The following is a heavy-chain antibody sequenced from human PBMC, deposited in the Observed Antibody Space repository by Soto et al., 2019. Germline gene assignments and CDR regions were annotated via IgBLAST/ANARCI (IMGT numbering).Heavy chain of an antibody. CDR1: GGTFSSYA. CDR3: AARFTQYSGYDLRYYYYGMDV. CDR2: IIPIFGTA. D-gene: IGHD5-12*01. Sequence: SVKVSCKASGGTFSSYAISWVRQAPGQGLEWMGGIIPIFGTANYAQKFQGRVTITADESTSTAYMELSSLRSEDTAVYHCAARFTQYSGYDLRYYYYGMDVWGQGTTVTVS. V-gene: IGHV1-69*13. J-gene: IGHJ6*02.